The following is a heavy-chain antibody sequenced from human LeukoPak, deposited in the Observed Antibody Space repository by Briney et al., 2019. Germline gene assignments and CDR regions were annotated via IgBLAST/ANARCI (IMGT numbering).Heavy chain of an antibody. V-gene: IGHV4-34*01. CDR3: ASDMVRDNWFDP. J-gene: IGHJ5*02. D-gene: IGHD3-10*01. CDR2: INHSGST. CDR1: GGSFSGYY. Sequence: SETLSLTCAVYGGSFSGYYWSWIRQPPGKGLEWIGEINHSGSTNYNPSLKSRVTISVDTSKNQFSLKLSSVTATDTAVYYCASDMVRDNWFDPWGQGTLVTVSS.